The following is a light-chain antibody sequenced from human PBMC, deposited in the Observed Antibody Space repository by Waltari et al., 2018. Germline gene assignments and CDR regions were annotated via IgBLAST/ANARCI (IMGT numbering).Light chain of an antibody. V-gene: IGLV2-23*02. CDR3: CSYAGANLVI. CDR2: EVR. J-gene: IGLJ2*01. Sequence: QSALTQPASVSGSPGQSITISCSGTSSAIGSYSLVSWYQQHPGKAPKLIIHEVRERPSGVSDRFSGSKSGNTASLTISGLQTEDEATFYCCSYAGANLVIFGGGTRVTVL. CDR1: SSAIGSYSL.